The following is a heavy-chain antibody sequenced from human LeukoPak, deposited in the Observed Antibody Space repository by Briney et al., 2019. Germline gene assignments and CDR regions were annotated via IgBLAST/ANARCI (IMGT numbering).Heavy chain of an antibody. J-gene: IGHJ6*03. D-gene: IGHD2-8*01. CDR1: GFTFTSYW. V-gene: IGHV3-74*01. CDR3: ARSPHDVYCTNGVCYMDV. Sequence: GGSLRLSCAASGFTFTSYWMHWVRQVPGKGLAWVSRIKSDGRSTYYADSVKGRVTISRDNAQNTVYLQMNSLRAEDTAVYYCARSPHDVYCTNGVCYMDVWGIGTTVTVSS. CDR2: IKSDGRST.